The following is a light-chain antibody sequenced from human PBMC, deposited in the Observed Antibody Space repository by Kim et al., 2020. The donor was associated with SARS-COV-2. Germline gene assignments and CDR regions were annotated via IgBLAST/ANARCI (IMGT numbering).Light chain of an antibody. V-gene: IGKV1-8*01. CDR2: AAS. CDR1: QGISCY. Sequence: ASTGDRVTITCRASQGISCYLAWYQQKPGKAPKLLIYAASTLQSGVPSRFSGSGSGTDFTLTISCLQSEDFATYYCQHYYSYPRSFGQVTKVDIK. CDR3: QHYYSYPRS. J-gene: IGKJ1*01.